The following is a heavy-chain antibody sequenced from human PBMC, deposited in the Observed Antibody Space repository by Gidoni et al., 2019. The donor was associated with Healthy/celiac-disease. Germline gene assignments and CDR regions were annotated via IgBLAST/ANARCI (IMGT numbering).Heavy chain of an antibody. J-gene: IGHJ4*02. CDR2: ISYDGRNK. CDR3: AKDDAGGYGY. CDR1: GFTFSCYG. D-gene: IGHD3-10*01. Sequence: QVQLVESGGGVVQPGRSLRLSCAASGFTFSCYGMHWGRPEPGKGLEWVAVISYDGRNKYYADSVKGRFTISRDNSKNTLYLQMNSLRAEDTAVYYCAKDDAGGYGYWGQGTLVTVSS. V-gene: IGHV3-30*18.